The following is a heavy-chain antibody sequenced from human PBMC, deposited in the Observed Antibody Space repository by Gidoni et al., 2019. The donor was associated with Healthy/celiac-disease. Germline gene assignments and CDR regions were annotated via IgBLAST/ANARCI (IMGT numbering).Heavy chain of an antibody. Sequence: EVQLVESGGGLVKPGGSLRLSCAASGFTFSSYSMNLVRQAPGKGLELVSSISCSSSYIYYADSVKGLFTISRDNAKNSLYLQMNSLRAEDTAVYYCAREGTIFGVVSDAFDIWGQGTMVTVSS. CDR2: ISCSSSYI. CDR1: GFTFSSYS. V-gene: IGHV3-21*01. D-gene: IGHD3-3*01. CDR3: AREGTIFGVVSDAFDI. J-gene: IGHJ3*02.